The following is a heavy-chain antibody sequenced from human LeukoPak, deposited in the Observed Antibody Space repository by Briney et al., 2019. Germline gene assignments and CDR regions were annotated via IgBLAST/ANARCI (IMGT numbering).Heavy chain of an antibody. D-gene: IGHD5-18*01. CDR3: AKTPRGYSYSYADY. J-gene: IGHJ4*02. V-gene: IGHV3-30*18. CDR2: ISYDGSNK. CDR1: GFTFSSYG. Sequence: PGRSLRLSCAASGFTFSSYGMHWVRQAPGKGLEWVAVISYDGSNKYYADSVKGRFTISRDNSKNTLYLQMNSLRAEDTAVYYCAKTPRGYSYSYADYWGQGTLVTVSS.